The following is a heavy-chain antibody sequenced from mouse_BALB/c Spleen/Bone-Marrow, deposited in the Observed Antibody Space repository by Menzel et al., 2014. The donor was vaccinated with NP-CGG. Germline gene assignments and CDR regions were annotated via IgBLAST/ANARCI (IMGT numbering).Heavy chain of an antibody. Sequence: VKLVESGPGLVQPSQSLSITCTVSGFSLTSYGLHWVRQSPGKGLEWLGVIWTGGSTDYNAAFISRLSISKDNSKSRVFFKMNSLQANDTAVYYCGGNYCGGSYYAMDYWGQGTSVTVSS. CDR2: IWTGGST. CDR1: GFSLTSYG. D-gene: IGHD1-1*01. V-gene: IGHV2-2*02. CDR3: GGNYCGGSYYAMDY. J-gene: IGHJ4*01.